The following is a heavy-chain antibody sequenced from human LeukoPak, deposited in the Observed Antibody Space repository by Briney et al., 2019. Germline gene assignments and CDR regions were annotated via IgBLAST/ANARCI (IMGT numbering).Heavy chain of an antibody. Sequence: GGSLRLSCAASGFSFSTYAMSWVRQAPGKGLEWVSGVNGNGGSTSYADSVKGRFTISRDNSKSTLYLQMNSLRVEDSAIFYCAKAPQGYGAYALPANWGQGTLVTVSS. D-gene: IGHD5-12*01. CDR3: AKAPQGYGAYALPAN. CDR1: GFSFSTYA. J-gene: IGHJ4*02. CDR2: VNGNGGST. V-gene: IGHV3-23*01.